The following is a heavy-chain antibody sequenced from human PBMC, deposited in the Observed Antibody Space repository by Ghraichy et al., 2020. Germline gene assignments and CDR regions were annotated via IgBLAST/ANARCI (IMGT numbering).Heavy chain of an antibody. CDR1: GYTFTDYY. Sequence: ASVKVSCKASGYTFTDYYIHWIRQAPGHGLEWMGRVNPNNGVTESAQNFQGRVTMTRDTFLRIAYMELSGLRSDDTAVYYCAKFASEQYDFWTGKQYSWFDPWGQGTPVTVSS. D-gene: IGHD3-3*01. J-gene: IGHJ5*02. CDR3: AKFASEQYDFWTGKQYSWFDP. V-gene: IGHV1-2*06. CDR2: VNPNNGVT.